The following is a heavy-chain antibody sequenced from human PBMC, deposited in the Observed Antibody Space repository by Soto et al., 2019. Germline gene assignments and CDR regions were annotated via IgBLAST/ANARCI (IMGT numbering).Heavy chain of an antibody. CDR3: AWGLAPVELDY. V-gene: IGHV4-59*03. CDR2: VYYSGYT. CDR1: GGSMSPYY. J-gene: IGHJ4*02. Sequence: PSETLSLTCTVSGGSMSPYYWSWIRQAPGVGLEWIAYVYYSGYTHYNPSLKSRVTISVDTSKNQLSLKLTSVTAADTAVYYCAWGLAPVELDYWGPGALVTVSS. D-gene: IGHD3-16*01.